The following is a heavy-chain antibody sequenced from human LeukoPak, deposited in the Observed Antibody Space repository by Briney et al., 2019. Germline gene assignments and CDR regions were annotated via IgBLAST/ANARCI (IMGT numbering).Heavy chain of an antibody. CDR1: GFTLCNYA. CDR2: ISGNGYNT. Sequence: GGSLRLPCAASGFTLCNYAMSWVRQAPGKGLEWVSAISGNGYNTYYADSVKGRFTISSESSRNTLYLQMHSLRAEDTAVYYCAKGVRLWFAFYFDYWGQGTLVTVSS. J-gene: IGHJ4*02. CDR3: AKGVRLWFAFYFDY. D-gene: IGHD3-10*01. V-gene: IGHV3-23*01.